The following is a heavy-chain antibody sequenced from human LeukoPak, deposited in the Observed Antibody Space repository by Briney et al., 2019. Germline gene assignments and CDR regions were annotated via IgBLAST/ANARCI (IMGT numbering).Heavy chain of an antibody. CDR1: GGSFSGYY. CDR3: ARGSGWYRPDYFDY. Sequence: PSETLSLTCAVYGGSFSGYYWSWIRQPPGKGLEWIGEINHSGSTNYNPSLKSRVTISVDTSKNQFSLKLSSVTAADTAVYYCARGSGWYRPDYFDYWGQGTLVTVSS. CDR2: INHSGST. D-gene: IGHD6-19*01. J-gene: IGHJ4*02. V-gene: IGHV4-34*01.